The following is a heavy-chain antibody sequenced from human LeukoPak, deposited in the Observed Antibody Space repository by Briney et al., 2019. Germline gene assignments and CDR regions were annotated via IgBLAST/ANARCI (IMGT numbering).Heavy chain of an antibody. D-gene: IGHD1-1*01. CDR1: GGSISSYY. CDR2: IYTSGST. Sequence: SETLSLTCTVSGGSISSYYGSWIRQPAGKGLEWIGRIYTSGSTNYNPSLKSRVTMSVDTSKNQFSLKLSSVTAADTAVYYCARYPVQLEPGYDAFDIWGQGTMVTVSS. J-gene: IGHJ3*02. V-gene: IGHV4-4*07. CDR3: ARYPVQLEPGYDAFDI.